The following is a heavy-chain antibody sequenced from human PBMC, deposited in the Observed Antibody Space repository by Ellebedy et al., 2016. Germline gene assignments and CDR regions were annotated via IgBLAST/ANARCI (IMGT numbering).Heavy chain of an antibody. J-gene: IGHJ4*02. Sequence: SETLSLXXTVSGGSISSGAYYWTWIRQHPGKGLEWIGYIFYSGSTSYNPSLKSRVTISMDTSKNQFSLKLTSVTAADTAVYYCASRWYRYYFDYWGQGTLVTVSS. D-gene: IGHD6-13*01. CDR1: GGSISSGAYY. V-gene: IGHV4-31*03. CDR2: IFYSGST. CDR3: ASRWYRYYFDY.